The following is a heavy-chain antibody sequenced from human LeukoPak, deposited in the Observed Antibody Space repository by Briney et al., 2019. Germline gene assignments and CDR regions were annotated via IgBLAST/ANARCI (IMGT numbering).Heavy chain of an antibody. D-gene: IGHD3-22*01. CDR3: AREPRYYRDSYYSYMDV. J-gene: IGHJ6*03. CDR2: ISHSGST. V-gene: IGHV4-59*01. Sequence: SETLSLTCSVSGASIRDYYWTWIRQPPGKRLQWIGSISHSGSTKYNPSLNSRVSISIDTSRDQFSLKLRSVTAADTAVYYCAREPRYYRDSYYSYMDVWGKGTAVTVSS. CDR1: GASIRDYY.